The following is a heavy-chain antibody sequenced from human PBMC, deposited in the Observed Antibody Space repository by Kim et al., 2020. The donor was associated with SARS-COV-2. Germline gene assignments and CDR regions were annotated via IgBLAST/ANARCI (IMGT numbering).Heavy chain of an antibody. J-gene: IGHJ5*02. Sequence: LKSRVTISVDTSKNQFSLKLSAVTAADTAVYYCARGVRVAAGFRRGNWFDPWGQGTLVTVSS. V-gene: IGHV4-59*09. CDR3: ARGVRVAAGFRRGNWFDP. D-gene: IGHD6-13*01.